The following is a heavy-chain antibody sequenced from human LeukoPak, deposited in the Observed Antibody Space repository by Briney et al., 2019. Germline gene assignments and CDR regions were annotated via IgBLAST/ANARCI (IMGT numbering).Heavy chain of an antibody. CDR3: ARGGGIAAPNFDY. J-gene: IGHJ4*02. D-gene: IGHD6-13*01. V-gene: IGHV4-34*01. CDR1: GGSFSGYY. CDR2: INHSGST. Sequence: SETLSLTCAVYGGSFSGYYWSWIRQPPGKGLEWIGEINHSGSTNYNPSLKSRVTMSVDTSKNQFSLKLSSVTAADTAVYYCARGGGIAAPNFDYWGQGTLVTVSS.